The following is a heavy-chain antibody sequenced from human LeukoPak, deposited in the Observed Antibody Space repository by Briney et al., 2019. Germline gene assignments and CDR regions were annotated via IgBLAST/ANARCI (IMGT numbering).Heavy chain of an antibody. Sequence: ASVKVSCKASGYTFTSYGISWVRQAPGQGLEWMGWISAYNGNTNYAQKFQGRVTITADESTSTAYMELSSLRSEDTAVYYCARPGTYCGGDCYLDDAFDIWGQGTMVTVSS. J-gene: IGHJ3*02. CDR3: ARPGTYCGGDCYLDDAFDI. D-gene: IGHD2-21*02. V-gene: IGHV1-18*01. CDR2: ISAYNGNT. CDR1: GYTFTSYG.